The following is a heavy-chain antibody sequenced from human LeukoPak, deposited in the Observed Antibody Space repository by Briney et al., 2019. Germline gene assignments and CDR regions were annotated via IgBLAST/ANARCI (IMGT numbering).Heavy chain of an antibody. CDR2: ISAYNGNT. V-gene: IGHV1-18*01. D-gene: IGHD3-22*01. J-gene: IGHJ4*02. Sequence: GASVKVSCKASGYTFTSYGISWVRQAPGQGLEWMGWISAYNGNTNYAQKLQGRVTMTTDTSTSTAYMELRSLRSDDTAVYYCARNYCDSSGYPEAIDYWGQGTLVTVSS. CDR3: ARNYCDSSGYPEAIDY. CDR1: GYTFTSYG.